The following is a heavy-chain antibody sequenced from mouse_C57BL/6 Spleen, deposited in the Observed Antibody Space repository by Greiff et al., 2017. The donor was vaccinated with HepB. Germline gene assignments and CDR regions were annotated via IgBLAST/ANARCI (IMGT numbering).Heavy chain of an antibody. CDR2: ISSGSSTI. CDR3: ARGYYGSSYEAMDY. J-gene: IGHJ4*01. D-gene: IGHD1-1*01. CDR1: GFTFSDYG. Sequence: EVKLMESGGGLVKPGGSLKLSCAASGFTFSDYGMHWVRQAPEKGLEWVAYISSGSSTIYYADTVKGRFTISRDNAKTTLFLQMTSLRSEDTAMYYCARGYYGSSYEAMDYWGQGTSVTVSS. V-gene: IGHV5-17*01.